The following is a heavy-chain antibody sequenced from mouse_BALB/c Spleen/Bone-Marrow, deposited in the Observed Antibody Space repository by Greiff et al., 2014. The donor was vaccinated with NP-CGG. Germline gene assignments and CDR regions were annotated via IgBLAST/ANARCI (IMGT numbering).Heavy chain of an antibody. CDR1: GYTFTSYY. J-gene: IGHJ2*01. V-gene: IGHV1S81*02. Sequence: QVQLKQSGAELVKPGASVKLSCKASGYTFTSYYMYWVKQRPGQGLEWIGEINPSNGGTNFNEKFKSKATLTVDKSSSTAYMQLSSLTSEDSAVYYCTRWYYGNYFDHWGQGTTLTVSS. CDR2: INPSNGGT. CDR3: TRWYYGNYFDH. D-gene: IGHD2-1*01.